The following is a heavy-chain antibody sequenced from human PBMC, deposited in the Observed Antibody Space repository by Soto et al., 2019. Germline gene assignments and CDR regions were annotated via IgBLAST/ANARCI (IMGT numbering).Heavy chain of an antibody. V-gene: IGHV3-23*01. D-gene: IGHD6-19*01. CDR3: AKDSGWLHDS. CDR1: GFTFNTYG. Sequence: VQLLESGGGFVQPGGSLSLSCAGPGFTFNTYGMSCVRQAPGKGLEWVSAISGSGDTTYYADSVKGRFTISRDNSKNALYLQMSSLRADDTAVYYCAKDSGWLHDSWGQRTLVTVSS. J-gene: IGHJ4*02. CDR2: ISGSGDTT.